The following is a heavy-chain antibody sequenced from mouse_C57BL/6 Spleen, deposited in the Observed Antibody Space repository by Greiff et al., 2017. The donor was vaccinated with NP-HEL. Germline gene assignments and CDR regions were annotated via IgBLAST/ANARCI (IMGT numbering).Heavy chain of an antibody. V-gene: IGHV1-78*01. Sequence: QVQLQQSDAELVKPGASVKISCKVSGYTFTDHTIHWMKQRPEQGLEWIGYIYPRDGSTKYNEKFKGKATLTADKSSSTAYMQLNSLTSEDSAVYFCARWDYYGSSYDYAMDYWGQGTSVTVSS. CDR3: ARWDYYGSSYDYAMDY. D-gene: IGHD1-1*01. CDR1: GYTFTDHT. J-gene: IGHJ4*01. CDR2: IYPRDGST.